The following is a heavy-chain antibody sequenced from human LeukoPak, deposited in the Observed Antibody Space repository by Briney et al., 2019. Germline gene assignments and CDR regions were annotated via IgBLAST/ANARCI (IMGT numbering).Heavy chain of an antibody. Sequence: GGSLRLSCAASGFTFSSYEMNWVRQSPEKGLEWVANIKQDGSEIYYVDSVKGRFTISRDNAKNSLYLQMNSLRAEDTAVYYCARDKVVGATLFDYWGQGTLVTVSS. CDR1: GFTFSSYE. D-gene: IGHD1-26*01. V-gene: IGHV3-7*01. CDR2: IKQDGSEI. CDR3: ARDKVVGATLFDY. J-gene: IGHJ4*02.